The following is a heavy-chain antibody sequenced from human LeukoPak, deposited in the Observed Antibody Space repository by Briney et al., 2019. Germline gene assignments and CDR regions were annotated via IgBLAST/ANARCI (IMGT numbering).Heavy chain of an antibody. V-gene: IGHV1-2*02. D-gene: IGHD3-22*01. J-gene: IGHJ3*02. CDR3: AREYYDSSGIKYAFNI. Sequence: ASVKVSCKASGYTFIGYYIHWVRQAPGQGLEWMGCIDPDSGGSKYAQKFQGRVTMTRDTSISTAYMELNRLRSDDTAVYYCAREYYDSSGIKYAFNIWGQGTMVTVSS. CDR2: IDPDSGGS. CDR1: GYTFIGYY.